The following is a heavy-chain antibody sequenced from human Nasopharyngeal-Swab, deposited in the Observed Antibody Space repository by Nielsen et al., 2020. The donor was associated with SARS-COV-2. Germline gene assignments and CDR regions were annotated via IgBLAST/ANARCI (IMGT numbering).Heavy chain of an antibody. CDR3: ASGGVNANTIFGVVIPPLWYYYGMDV. V-gene: IGHV4-39*07. J-gene: IGHJ6*02. CDR2: IYYSGST. D-gene: IGHD3-3*01. Sequence: PGKGLAWIGSIYYSGSTYYNPSLKSRVTISVDTSKNQFSLKLSSVTAADTAVYYCASGGVNANTIFGVVIPPLWYYYGMDVWGQGTTVTVSS.